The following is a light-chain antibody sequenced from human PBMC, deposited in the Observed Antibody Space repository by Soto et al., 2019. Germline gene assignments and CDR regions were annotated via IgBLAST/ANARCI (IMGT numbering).Light chain of an antibody. J-gene: IGKJ1*01. V-gene: IGKV3-20*01. CDR2: GAS. CDR3: QQYGSSAWT. Sequence: EIVLTQSPGTLSLSPGERATLSCRASQSVSSSYLAWYQQKPGQAPWLLIYGASSRATGIPDRFSGSGSGTDFTLTISRLEPEDFAVYYCQQYGSSAWTFGQGIKVEFK. CDR1: QSVSSSY.